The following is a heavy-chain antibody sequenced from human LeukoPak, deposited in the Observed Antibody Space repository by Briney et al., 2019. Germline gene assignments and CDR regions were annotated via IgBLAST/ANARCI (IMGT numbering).Heavy chain of an antibody. Sequence: GGSLRLSCAASGFTFSSYAMSWVRQAPGKGLEWVSAISGSGGSTYYADSVKGRFTISRDNSKNTLYLQMNSLRAEDTAVYYCARGRSGYGSGSYSNWGQGTLVTVSS. D-gene: IGHD3-10*01. CDR3: ARGRSGYGSGSYSN. CDR2: ISGSGGST. J-gene: IGHJ4*02. CDR1: GFTFSSYA. V-gene: IGHV3-23*01.